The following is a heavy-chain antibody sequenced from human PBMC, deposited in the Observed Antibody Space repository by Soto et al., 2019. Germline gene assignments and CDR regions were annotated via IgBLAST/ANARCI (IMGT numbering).Heavy chain of an antibody. CDR2: INPTGGST. CDR3: ATSVNSAMAFDY. V-gene: IGHV1-46*01. Sequence: ASVKVSCKASGYTFTHYYMHWVRQAPGQGLEWMGIINPTGGSTTYAQRFRAGFTMTRDTSTSTVYMELSSLRSEDSAVYYCATSVNSAMAFDYWGQGTLVTVSS. D-gene: IGHD5-18*01. CDR1: GYTFTHYY. J-gene: IGHJ4*02.